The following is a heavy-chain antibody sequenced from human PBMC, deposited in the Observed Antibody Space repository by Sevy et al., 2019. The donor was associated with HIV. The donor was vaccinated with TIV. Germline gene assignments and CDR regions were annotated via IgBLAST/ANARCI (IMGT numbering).Heavy chain of an antibody. J-gene: IGHJ3*02. CDR2: IYTSGST. Sequence: SETLSLTCTVSGGSISSGSYYWSWIRQPAGKGLEWIGRIYTSGSTNYNPSLKSRVTMSVDTSKNQFSLKLSSVTAADTAVYYCARDLYGDYGPYAFDNWGQGTMVTVSS. D-gene: IGHD4-17*01. CDR3: ARDLYGDYGPYAFDN. V-gene: IGHV4-61*02. CDR1: GGSISSGSYY.